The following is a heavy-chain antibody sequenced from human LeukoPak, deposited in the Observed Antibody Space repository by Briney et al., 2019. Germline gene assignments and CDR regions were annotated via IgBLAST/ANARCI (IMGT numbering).Heavy chain of an antibody. CDR2: IHTSGRT. V-gene: IGHV4-4*07. CDR3: ARVRRFFRVAEDYYMDV. CDR1: AGSVSSSN. J-gene: IGHJ6*03. D-gene: IGHD3-16*01. Sequence: SETLSLTCTVSAGSVSSSNWNWIRQPAGKGLEWIGHIHTSGRTNYNPSLKSRITMSVDTSKNQFSLDLSAVTAADTAVYYCARVRRFFRVAEDYYMDVWGKGTTVIVSS.